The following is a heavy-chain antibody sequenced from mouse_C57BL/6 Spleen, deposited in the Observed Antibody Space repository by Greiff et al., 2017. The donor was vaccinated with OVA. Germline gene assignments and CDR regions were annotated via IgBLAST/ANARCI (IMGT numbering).Heavy chain of an antibody. CDR1: GYAFSSSW. CDR2: IYPGDGDT. D-gene: IGHD3-2*02. CDR3: ARTGDSSGQGFDY. J-gene: IGHJ2*01. Sequence: VQLQQSGPELVKPGASVKISCKASGYAFSSSWMNWVKQRPGKGLEWIGRIYPGDGDTNYNGKFKGKATLTADKSSSTAYMQLSSLTSEDSAVYVGARTGDSSGQGFDYWGQGTTLTVSS. V-gene: IGHV1-82*01.